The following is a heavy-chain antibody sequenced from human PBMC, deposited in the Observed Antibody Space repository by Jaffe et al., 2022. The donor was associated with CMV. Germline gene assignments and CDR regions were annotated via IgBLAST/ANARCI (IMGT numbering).Heavy chain of an antibody. V-gene: IGHV3-64D*06. Sequence: EVQLVESGGGLVQPGGSLRLSCSASGFTFSSYAMHWVRQAPGKGLEYVSAISSNGGSTYYADSVKGRFTISRDNSKNTLYLQMSSLRAEDTAVYYCVKNSIAAAGTYYFDYWGQGTLVTVSS. CDR1: GFTFSSYA. D-gene: IGHD6-13*01. CDR3: VKNSIAAAGTYYFDY. CDR2: ISSNGGST. J-gene: IGHJ4*02.